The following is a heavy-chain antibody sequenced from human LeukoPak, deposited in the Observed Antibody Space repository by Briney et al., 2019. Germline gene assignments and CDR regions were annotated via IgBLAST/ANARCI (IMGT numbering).Heavy chain of an antibody. CDR1: GGSVSSGGYS. Sequence: SETLSLTCTVSGGSVSSGGYSWSWIRRHPGKGLEWIGYIYYSGSTYYNPSLKSRVTISVDTSKSQFSLKLSSVTTADTAVYYCARGDCSSTTCPFDYWGQGTLVTVSS. CDR2: IYYSGST. J-gene: IGHJ4*02. CDR3: ARGDCSSTTCPFDY. V-gene: IGHV4-31*03. D-gene: IGHD2-2*01.